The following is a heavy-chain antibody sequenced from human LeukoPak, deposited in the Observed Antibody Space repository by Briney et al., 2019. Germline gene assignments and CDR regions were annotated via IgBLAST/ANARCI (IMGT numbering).Heavy chain of an antibody. J-gene: IGHJ4*02. V-gene: IGHV4-38-2*01. CDR3: ARTQSSGIVGATTQFDY. CDR2: MYHSGST. D-gene: IGHD1-26*01. Sequence: SETLSLTCAVYGGSFSGYYWGWLRQPPGKGLEWIGSMYHSGSTYYNPSLKSRVTISVDTSKNQFSLKLTSVTAADSAVYFCARTQSSGIVGATTQFDYWGQGTLVTVSS. CDR1: GGSFSGYY.